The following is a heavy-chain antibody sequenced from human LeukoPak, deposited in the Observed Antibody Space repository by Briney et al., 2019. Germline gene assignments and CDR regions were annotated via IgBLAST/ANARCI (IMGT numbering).Heavy chain of an antibody. Sequence: PGGSLRLSCAASGFTFDDYTMHWVRQAPGKGLEWVANIIQDGSEKYYVDSVKGRFTISRDNAKTSLYLQMNSLRAEDTAVYYCARDLSGVTGYTYGRGIDYWGQGTLVTVSS. V-gene: IGHV3-7*01. CDR2: IIQDGSEK. D-gene: IGHD5-18*01. CDR3: ARDLSGVTGYTYGRGIDY. J-gene: IGHJ4*02. CDR1: GFTFDDYT.